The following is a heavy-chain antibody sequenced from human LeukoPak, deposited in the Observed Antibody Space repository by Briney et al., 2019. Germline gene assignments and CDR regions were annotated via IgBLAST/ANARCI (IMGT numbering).Heavy chain of an antibody. V-gene: IGHV4-30-2*01. CDR1: GGSFSGYS. D-gene: IGHD3-3*01. Sequence: PSETLSLTCAVYGGSFSGYSWSWIRQPPGKGLEWIGYIYHSGSTYYNPSLKSRVTISVDRSKNQFSLKLSSVTAADTAVYYCARAFGVVIISPPAYFDYWGQGTLVTVSS. CDR2: IYHSGST. CDR3: ARAFGVVIISPPAYFDY. J-gene: IGHJ4*02.